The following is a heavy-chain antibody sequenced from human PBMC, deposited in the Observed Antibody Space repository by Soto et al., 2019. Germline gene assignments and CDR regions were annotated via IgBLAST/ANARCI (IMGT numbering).Heavy chain of an antibody. V-gene: IGHV3-30-3*01. CDR1: GFTFSSYA. J-gene: IGHJ4*02. D-gene: IGHD4-17*01. Sequence: GGSLRLSCAASGFTFSSYAMHWVRQAPGKGLEWVAVISYDGSNKYYADSVKGRFTISRDNSKNTLYLQMNSLRAEDTAVYYCARDSIYGYYFDYWGQGTLVTVSS. CDR2: ISYDGSNK. CDR3: ARDSIYGYYFDY.